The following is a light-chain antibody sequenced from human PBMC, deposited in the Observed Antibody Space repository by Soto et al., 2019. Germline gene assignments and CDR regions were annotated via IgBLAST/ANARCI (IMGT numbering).Light chain of an antibody. CDR3: AAWDDSLSGFYV. CDR2: RNN. Sequence: QSVLTQPPSASGTPGQRVTISCSGSSSNIGSNYVYWYQQLPGTAPKLLIYRNNQRPSGVPDRFSGSKSGTSASLAISGLRSEDEADYYCAAWDDSLSGFYVFGTGTKHRP. CDR1: SSNIGSNY. V-gene: IGLV1-47*01. J-gene: IGLJ1*01.